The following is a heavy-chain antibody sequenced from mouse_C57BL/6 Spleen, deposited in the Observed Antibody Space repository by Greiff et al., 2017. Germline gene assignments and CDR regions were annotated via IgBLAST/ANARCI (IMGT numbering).Heavy chain of an antibody. J-gene: IGHJ2*01. CDR1: GYTFTSYW. V-gene: IGHV1-53*01. CDR2: INPSNGGT. Sequence: QVQLQQPGTELVKPGASVKMSCKASGYTFTSYWMHWVKQRPGQGLEWIGNINPSNGGTNYNEKLKSKATLTVDKSSSTAYMQLSSLTSAASAVYFCAREGFITTVVAHFDDWGQGTTRTVSS. CDR3: AREGFITTVVAHFDD. D-gene: IGHD1-1*01.